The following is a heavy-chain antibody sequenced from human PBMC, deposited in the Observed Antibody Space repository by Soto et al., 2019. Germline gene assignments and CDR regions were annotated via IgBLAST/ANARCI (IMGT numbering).Heavy chain of an antibody. CDR3: ARDSYYDILTGYSRNAFDI. J-gene: IGHJ3*02. D-gene: IGHD3-9*01. CDR2: INPNSGGT. V-gene: IGHV1-2*02. Sequence: ASVKVSCKTSGYTFTGHYMHWVRQAPGQGLEWMGWINPNSGGTNYAQKLQGRVTLTRDTSINTAYLDLSRLRSDDTAVYYCARDSYYDILTGYSRNAFDIWGQGTMVTVSS. CDR1: GYTFTGHY.